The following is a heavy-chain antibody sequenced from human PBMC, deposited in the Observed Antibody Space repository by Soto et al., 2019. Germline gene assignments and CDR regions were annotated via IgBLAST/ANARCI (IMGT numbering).Heavy chain of an antibody. CDR3: AIGGHVVVVTAALDY. V-gene: IGHV1-46*01. CDR2: VNPSGGHT. J-gene: IGHJ4*02. Sequence: QVQLVQSGAEVKKPGASVKVSCKASGDTFTDYYIHWVRQAPGQGLELMGTVNPSGGHTTYAQHFLGRMTMTRDTSTSTLYMELTSLTSQDTAVYYCAIGGHVVVVTAALDYWGQGTLVTVSS. CDR1: GDTFTDYY. D-gene: IGHD2-21*02.